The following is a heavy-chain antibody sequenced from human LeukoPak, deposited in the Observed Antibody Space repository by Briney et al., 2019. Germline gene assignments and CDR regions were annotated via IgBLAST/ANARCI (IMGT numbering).Heavy chain of an antibody. Sequence: SETLSLTCTVPGGSISSSSYYWGWIRQPPGKGVEWIGSIYYSGSTYYNPSLKSRVTISVDTSKNQFSLKLSSVTAADTAVYYCARDYGDYAYYFDFWGQGTLVTVSS. CDR3: ARDYGDYAYYFDF. CDR2: IYYSGST. J-gene: IGHJ4*02. D-gene: IGHD4-17*01. CDR1: GGSISSSSYY. V-gene: IGHV4-39*01.